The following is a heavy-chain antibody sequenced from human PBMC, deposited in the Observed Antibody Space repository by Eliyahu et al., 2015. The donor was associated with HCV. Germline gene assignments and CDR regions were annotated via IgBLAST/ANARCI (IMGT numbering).Heavy chain of an antibody. D-gene: IGHD2-2*01. J-gene: IGHJ4*02. Sequence: QVQLVESGGGVVQPGRSLRLSCAASGFXFSSYXMHXVRQAPGKGLEWXAVIWYDGSNKYYADSVKGRFTISRDNSKNTLYLQMNSLRAEDTAVYYCARDSILGRCSSTSCYHYEIDYWGQGTLVTVFS. CDR3: ARDSILGRCSSTSCYHYEIDY. V-gene: IGHV3-33*01. CDR1: GFXFSSYX. CDR2: IWYDGSNK.